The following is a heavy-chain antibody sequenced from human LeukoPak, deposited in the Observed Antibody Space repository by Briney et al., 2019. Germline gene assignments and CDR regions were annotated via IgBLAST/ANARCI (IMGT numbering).Heavy chain of an antibody. CDR1: GSTFSTYW. J-gene: IGHJ3*02. CDR3: ARESTVGPIQTDALDI. Sequence: GGSLRLSCAASGSTFSTYWMHWVRQAPGKGLVWVSRINNEETAANYADSVQGRFTISRDNANNMLYLQMDGLRAEDTAVYYCARESTVGPIQTDALDIWGQGTMVTVSS. V-gene: IGHV3-74*01. D-gene: IGHD1-26*01. CDR2: INNEETAA.